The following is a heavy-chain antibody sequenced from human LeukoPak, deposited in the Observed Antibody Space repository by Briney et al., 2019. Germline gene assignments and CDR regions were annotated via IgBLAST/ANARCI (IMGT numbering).Heavy chain of an antibody. CDR1: GGPYSGYH. J-gene: IGHJ5*01. V-gene: IGHV4-34*01. CDR3: GSARYRWFDA. Sequence: SETLSLTCAVYGGPYSGYHWSWIPQPPGKGREWIREINHSKSTNQNPSLKSRVTKSVDTSKNQFSLTLSSVTDADTAVYYWGSARYRWFDAWGKGTLVTVSS. CDR2: INHSKST. D-gene: IGHD1-14*01.